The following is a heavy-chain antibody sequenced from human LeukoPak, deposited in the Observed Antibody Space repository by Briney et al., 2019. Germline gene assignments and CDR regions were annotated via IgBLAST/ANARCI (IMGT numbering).Heavy chain of an antibody. D-gene: IGHD3-22*01. CDR3: ARAPYDSSGYYYVHFDY. J-gene: IGHJ4*02. CDR2: IYYRGST. CDR1: GGSFSGYY. V-gene: IGHV4-34*01. Sequence: ASETLSLTCAVYGGSFSGYYWSWIRQPPGKGLEWIGSIYYRGSTYYNPSLKSRVTISVDTSKNQFSLKLSSVTAADTAVYYCARAPYDSSGYYYVHFDYWGQGTLVTVSS.